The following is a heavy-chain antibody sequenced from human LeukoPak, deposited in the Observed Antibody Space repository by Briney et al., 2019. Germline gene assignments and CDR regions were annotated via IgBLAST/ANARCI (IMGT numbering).Heavy chain of an antibody. Sequence: GGSLRLSCAASGFTFSDYYMSWIRQAPGKGLEWVSYISSSGSTIYYADSVKGRFTISRDNAKNSLYLQMNSLRAEDTAVYYCARESRIVVVPAAIDWFDPWGQGTLVTVYS. CDR2: ISSSGSTI. CDR3: ARESRIVVVPAAIDWFDP. V-gene: IGHV3-11*01. J-gene: IGHJ5*02. CDR1: GFTFSDYY. D-gene: IGHD2-2*01.